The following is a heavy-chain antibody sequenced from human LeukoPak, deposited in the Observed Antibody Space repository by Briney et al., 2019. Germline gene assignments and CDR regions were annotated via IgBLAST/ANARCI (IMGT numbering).Heavy chain of an antibody. V-gene: IGHV1-18*04. CDR3: ARDQVGRGVFDI. CDR2: ISTYSGVT. Sequence: ASVKVSCKASGYTFTDYYMHWLRQAPGQGLEWMGWISTYSGVTNYAQRLQGTVTLTTDTSTSTTYMEVRSLTSDDTAVYYCARDQVGRGVFDIWGQGTMVTVSS. CDR1: GYTFTDYY. D-gene: IGHD2-8*02. J-gene: IGHJ3*02.